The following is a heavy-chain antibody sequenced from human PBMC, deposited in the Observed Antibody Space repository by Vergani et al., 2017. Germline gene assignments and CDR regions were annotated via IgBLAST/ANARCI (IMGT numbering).Heavy chain of an antibody. Sequence: QVQLVESGGGVVQPGGSLRLSCAASGFTFSSYGRHWVRQAPGKGLEWVAFIRYDGSNKYYADSVKGRFTISRDNSKNTLYLQMNSLIAEDTAVYYCAKGQGDIVVVPAAIREGYYYYGMDVWGQGTTVTVSS. CDR3: AKGQGDIVVVPAAIREGYYYYGMDV. CDR1: GFTFSSYG. D-gene: IGHD2-2*02. V-gene: IGHV3-30*02. J-gene: IGHJ6*02. CDR2: IRYDGSNK.